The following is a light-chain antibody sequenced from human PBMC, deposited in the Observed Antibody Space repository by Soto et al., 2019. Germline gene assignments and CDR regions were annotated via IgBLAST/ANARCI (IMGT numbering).Light chain of an antibody. CDR3: QQYGSSPRFT. Sequence: EIVLTQSPGTLSLSPGERATLSCRASQSSASSYLAWFQQKPGQAPRLLIYGASSRATGISDRFSGSGSRTDFTLTIIRLEPEDFAVYYCQQYGSSPRFTFGPGTKVDIK. J-gene: IGKJ3*01. V-gene: IGKV3-20*01. CDR1: QSSASSY. CDR2: GAS.